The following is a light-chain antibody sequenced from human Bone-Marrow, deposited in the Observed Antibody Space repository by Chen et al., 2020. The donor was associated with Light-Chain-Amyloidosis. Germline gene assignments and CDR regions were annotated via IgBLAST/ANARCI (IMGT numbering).Light chain of an antibody. CDR2: RNN. CDR3: AAWDGSLSGYV. Sequence: QSVLTQPPSSSGTPGQRVTISCSGARSNIGINYVYWYQHLPGAAPNLLIHRNNPRPSGVPGRFASSKSCTSAFPAIRWLRSEDEADYYCAAWDGSLSGYVFGTGTKVIVL. V-gene: IGLV1-47*01. CDR1: RSNIGINY. J-gene: IGLJ1*01.